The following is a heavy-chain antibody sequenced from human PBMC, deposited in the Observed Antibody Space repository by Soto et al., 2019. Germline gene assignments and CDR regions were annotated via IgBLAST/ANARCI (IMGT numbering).Heavy chain of an antibody. D-gene: IGHD3-9*01. CDR1: GYTFTSYG. CDR3: ARLDQNYDILTGYYADAFDI. J-gene: IGHJ3*02. CDR2: ISAYNGNT. Sequence: QVQLVQSGAEVKKPGASVKVSCKASGYTFTSYGISWVRQAPGQGLEWMGWISAYNGNTNYAQKLQGRVTMTTDTSTSTAYMELRSLRSDDTAVYYCARLDQNYDILTGYYADAFDIWRQGTMVTVSS. V-gene: IGHV1-18*01.